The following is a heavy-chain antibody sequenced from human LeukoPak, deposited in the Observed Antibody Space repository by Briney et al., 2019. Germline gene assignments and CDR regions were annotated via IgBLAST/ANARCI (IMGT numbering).Heavy chain of an antibody. J-gene: IGHJ4*02. CDR2: ISGNNDNP. V-gene: IGHV1-18*01. Sequence: ASVKVSCKASGYTLSNFGINWVRQAPGQGLEWMGWISGNNDNPNYGQKFQGRFTVTTDSSTNTAYMELRNLRFDDTAVYYCARDGTSTDDYWGQGTLVTVSS. CDR1: GYTLSNFG. D-gene: IGHD2-2*01. CDR3: ARDGTSTDDY.